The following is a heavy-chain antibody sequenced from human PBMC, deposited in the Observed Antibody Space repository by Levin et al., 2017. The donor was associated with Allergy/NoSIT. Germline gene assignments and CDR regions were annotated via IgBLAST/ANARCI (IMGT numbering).Heavy chain of an antibody. CDR3: VKDLPDSGWFIAFDM. CDR1: GFTFSKYA. J-gene: IGHJ3*02. Sequence: GESLKISCAASGFTFSKYAMSWVRQAPGKGLEWVSAITGSGGTTYYADSVKGRFTISRDNSKNTLYLQMNSLRAEDTAVYYCVKDLPDSGWFIAFDMWGQGTMVTVSS. V-gene: IGHV3-23*01. CDR2: ITGSGGTT. D-gene: IGHD6-19*01.